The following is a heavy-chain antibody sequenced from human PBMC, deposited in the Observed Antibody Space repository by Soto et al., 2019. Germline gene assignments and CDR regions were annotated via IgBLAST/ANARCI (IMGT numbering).Heavy chain of an antibody. CDR3: AREGGTWIQPKYYYYMDV. CDR2: ISAYNGNT. CDR1: GYTFTSYG. Sequence: ASVKVSCKASGYTFTSYGISWVRQAPGQGLEWMGWISAYNGNTNYAQKLQGRVTMTTDTSTSTAYMELRSLRSDDTAVYYCAREGGTWIQPKYYYYMDVWGKGTTVTVSS. D-gene: IGHD5-18*01. J-gene: IGHJ6*03. V-gene: IGHV1-18*01.